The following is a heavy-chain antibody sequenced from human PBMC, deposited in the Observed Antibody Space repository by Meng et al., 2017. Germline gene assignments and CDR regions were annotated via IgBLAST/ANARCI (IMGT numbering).Heavy chain of an antibody. CDR1: GGSFRGYC. CDR3: ARGLRSSSWYGGYFQQ. V-gene: IGHV4-34*01. CDR2: INQRGST. J-gene: IGHJ1*01. Sequence: GAGLFTPAGGLSRPGSVYGGSFRGYCWSWNRQAPGKGLEWIGEINQRGSTNNIPSLKSRVTISVDTSKNQFSLKMRFVTASYRAVYFCARGLRSSSWYGGYFQQWRQRTLVTVSS. D-gene: IGHD6-13*01.